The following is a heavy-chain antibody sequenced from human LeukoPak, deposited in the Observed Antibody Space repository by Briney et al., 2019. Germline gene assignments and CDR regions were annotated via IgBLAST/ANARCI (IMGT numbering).Heavy chain of an antibody. V-gene: IGHV3-7*01. J-gene: IGHJ3*02. CDR2: IKQDGSEK. Sequence: PGGSLRLSCESSGFIFTIHWMSWVRQAPGKGLEWVANIKQDGSEKYYVDSVKGRFTISRDNANNSLYLQMNSLRAEDTAVYYCARVQTTEADAFDIWGQGTMVTASS. CDR3: ARVQTTEADAFDI. D-gene: IGHD4/OR15-4a*01. CDR1: GFIFTIHW.